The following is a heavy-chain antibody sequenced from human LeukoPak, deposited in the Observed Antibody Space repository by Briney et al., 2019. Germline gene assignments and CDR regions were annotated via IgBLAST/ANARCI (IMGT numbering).Heavy chain of an antibody. D-gene: IGHD3-9*01. CDR3: AKRDYDILTGYSNDAFDI. V-gene: IGHV3-23*01. J-gene: IGHJ3*02. Sequence: SGGSLILSCAASGFTFSSYAMSSVPQAPGKGLELVSAISCSGEITYYADSVKDRFTISRDNSKTTLYLQMNSLRAEDTAVSYCAKRDYDILTGYSNDAFDIWGQGTMVTVSS. CDR1: GFTFSSYA. CDR2: ISCSGEIT.